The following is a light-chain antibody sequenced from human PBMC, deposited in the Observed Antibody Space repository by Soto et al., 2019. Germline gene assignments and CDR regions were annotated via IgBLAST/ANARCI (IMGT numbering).Light chain of an antibody. CDR3: QQYGSSPYT. Sequence: EIVLTQSPGTLSLSPGERTTLSCRASQSVSSSNLAWYQQKPGQAPRLLIFGASSRATGIPDRFSGSGSETDFTLTISILEPEDFAVYYCQQYGSSPYTFGQGTKLE. CDR2: GAS. V-gene: IGKV3-20*01. J-gene: IGKJ2*01. CDR1: QSVSSSN.